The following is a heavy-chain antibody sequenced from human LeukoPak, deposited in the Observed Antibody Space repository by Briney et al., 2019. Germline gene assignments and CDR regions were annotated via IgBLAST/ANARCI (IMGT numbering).Heavy chain of an antibody. Sequence: GASVRLSYKTSGHTFTVLYIHWARQAPGQGLEWMGWINPNSGGTNYAQNFQARVTMTRDTSISTAYMELSRLRSDETAVYYCARDGNCGCLRGGFDFWGQGTMVTVSS. CDR3: ARDGNCGCLRGGFDF. D-gene: IGHD4-23*01. CDR2: INPNSGGT. V-gene: IGHV1-2*02. CDR1: GHTFTVLY. J-gene: IGHJ3*01.